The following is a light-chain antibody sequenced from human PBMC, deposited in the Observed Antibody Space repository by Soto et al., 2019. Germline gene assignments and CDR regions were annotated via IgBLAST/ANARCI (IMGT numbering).Light chain of an antibody. V-gene: IGKV1-39*01. CDR1: QNIRIY. CDR3: QQTYNSPLT. Sequence: DIQMTQSPSSLSASVGDRVTITCRASQNIRIYLNWYQQKPGKAPSLLVYGASTLQSGVPSRFSGSGSGPVFTLTINSLQPEDFATYYCQQTYNSPLTFGQGTKVDIK. J-gene: IGKJ1*01. CDR2: GAS.